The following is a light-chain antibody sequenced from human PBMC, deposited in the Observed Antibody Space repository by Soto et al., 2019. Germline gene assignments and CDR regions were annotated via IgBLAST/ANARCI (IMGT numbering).Light chain of an antibody. CDR3: QQHNTYPAT. Sequence: DIQMTQSPSTLSASVGDTVTITCRASQSVSTWLAWYQQKPGKAPKLLIYMASTLESGVPSRFSGSASGTEFTLTISSLQPDDFATYYRQQHNTYPATFGQGTKVEIK. J-gene: IGKJ1*01. V-gene: IGKV1-5*03. CDR1: QSVSTW. CDR2: MAS.